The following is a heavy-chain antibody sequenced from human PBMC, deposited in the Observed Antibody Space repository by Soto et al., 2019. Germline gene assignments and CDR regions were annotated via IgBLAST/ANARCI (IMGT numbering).Heavy chain of an antibody. CDR1: GGTFSSYA. CDR2: IIPIFGTA. Sequence: SVKVSCKASGGTFSSYAISWVRQAPGQGLEWMGGIIPIFGTANYAQKFQGRVTITADESTSTAYMELSSLRSEDTAVYYCARSPVRSGYYYYYYYGMDVWGQGTTVTVSS. V-gene: IGHV1-69*13. D-gene: IGHD3-22*01. J-gene: IGHJ6*02. CDR3: ARSPVRSGYYYYYYYGMDV.